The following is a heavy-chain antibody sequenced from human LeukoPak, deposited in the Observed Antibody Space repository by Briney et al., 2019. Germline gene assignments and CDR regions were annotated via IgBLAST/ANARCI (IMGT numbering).Heavy chain of an antibody. CDR2: IYYGGSP. CDR3: ARGSRGHYAPFDY. CDR1: GGSISSHY. Sequence: SETLSLTCTVSGGSISSHYWSWIRQLPGKGLEWIGYIYYGGSPNYNPSLRSRVTISVDSSKNQFSLRLSSVTAADTAVYYCARGSRGHYAPFDYWGRGTLVTVSS. J-gene: IGHJ4*02. D-gene: IGHD2-21*02. V-gene: IGHV4-59*11.